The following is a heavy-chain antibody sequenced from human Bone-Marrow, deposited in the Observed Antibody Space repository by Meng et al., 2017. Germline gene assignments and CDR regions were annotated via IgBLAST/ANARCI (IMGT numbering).Heavy chain of an antibody. CDR2: IIPIFGTA. D-gene: IGHD4-17*01. J-gene: IGHJ4*02. CDR3: ARGGSPGYGDYDY. Sequence: QVQLVQAGGEVKKPGSSVKGSCKASGGTFSSYTISWVRQAPGQGLEWMGAIIPIFGTANYAQKFQGRVTITADKSTSTAYMELSSLRSEDTAVYYCARGGSPGYGDYDYWGQGTLVTVSS. CDR1: GGTFSSYT. V-gene: IGHV1-69*08.